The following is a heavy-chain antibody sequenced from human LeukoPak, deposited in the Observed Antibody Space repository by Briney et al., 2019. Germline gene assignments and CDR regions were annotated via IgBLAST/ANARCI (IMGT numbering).Heavy chain of an antibody. V-gene: IGHV5-51*01. CDR1: GCSFTNYW. Sequence: GESLKISCKGSGCSFTNYWIGWVRQMPGKGLEWMGIIYPGDSETRYSPSFQGQVTISADKSISTAYLQWSSLKASDTAIYYCARRVLAAVGYYFDDWGQGTLVTVPS. CDR2: IYPGDSET. CDR3: ARRVLAAVGYYFDD. J-gene: IGHJ4*02. D-gene: IGHD6-13*01.